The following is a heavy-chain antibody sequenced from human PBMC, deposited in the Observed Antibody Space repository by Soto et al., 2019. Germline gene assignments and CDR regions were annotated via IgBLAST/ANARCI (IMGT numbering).Heavy chain of an antibody. V-gene: IGHV4-31*03. D-gene: IGHD4-4*01. CDR1: GGSISSGGYY. Sequence: PSETLSLTCTVSGGSISSGGYYWSWIRQHPGKGLEWIGYIYYSGSTYYNPSLKSRVTISVDTSKNQFSLKLSSVTAADTAVYYCARGTVTTTYFDYWGQGTLVTV. CDR2: IYYSGST. J-gene: IGHJ4*02. CDR3: ARGTVTTTYFDY.